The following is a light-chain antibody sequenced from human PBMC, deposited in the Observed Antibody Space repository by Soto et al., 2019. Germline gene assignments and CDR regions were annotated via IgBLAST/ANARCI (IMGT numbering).Light chain of an antibody. CDR1: QSVSSD. CDR2: DAS. J-gene: IGKJ4*01. CDR3: QQRSNWPT. Sequence: EIVLTQSPATLSLSPGERATLSCRASQSVSSDLAWYQQKPGQAPRLLIYDASNRATGIPARFSGSGSGTDFTLTLSRLETEDFAVYYCQQRSNWPTFGGGTKVEIK. V-gene: IGKV3-11*01.